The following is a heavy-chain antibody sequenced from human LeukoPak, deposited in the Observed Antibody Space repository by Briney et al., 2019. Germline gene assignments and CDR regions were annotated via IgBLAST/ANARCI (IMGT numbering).Heavy chain of an antibody. CDR2: IKEDGSEK. D-gene: IGHD1-1*01. CDR1: GFRFSDYY. CDR3: GRFNEADSA. V-gene: IGHV3-7*01. Sequence: PGGSLRLSCAASGFRFSDYYMNWVRQAPGKGLEWVANIKEDGSEKNYVDSVKGRFTISRDNAKNSLYLEMNSLRVEDTAVYYCGRFNEADSAWGQGTLVTVSS. J-gene: IGHJ5*02.